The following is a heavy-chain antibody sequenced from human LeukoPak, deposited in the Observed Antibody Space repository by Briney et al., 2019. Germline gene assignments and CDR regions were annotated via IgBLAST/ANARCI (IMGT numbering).Heavy chain of an antibody. CDR3: ASRVGALDY. CDR1: GFTFSSYS. J-gene: IGHJ4*02. D-gene: IGHD1-26*01. CDR2: ISSSSSAI. V-gene: IGHV3-48*01. Sequence: GGSLRLSCAASGFTFSSYSMNWVRQAPGKGLEWISYISSSSSAIFYADSVKGRFTISRDNAMNSLYLQMSSLRAEDTAVYYCASRVGALDYWGQGTLVTVSS.